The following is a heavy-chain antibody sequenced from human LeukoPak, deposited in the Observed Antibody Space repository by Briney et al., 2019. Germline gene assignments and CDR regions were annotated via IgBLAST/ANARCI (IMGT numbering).Heavy chain of an antibody. CDR1: GFTFSSYA. J-gene: IGHJ4*02. CDR3: VRYDVDARRFDY. V-gene: IGHV3-74*01. CDR2: INTDGSST. D-gene: IGHD2-8*01. Sequence: PGGSLRLSCAASGFTFSSYAMSWVRQAPGKGLVRVSRINTDGSSTNYADSVKGRFTISRVNVENTLYLQMNSLSADDTAMYYCVRYDVDARRFDYWDQGTLVTVSS.